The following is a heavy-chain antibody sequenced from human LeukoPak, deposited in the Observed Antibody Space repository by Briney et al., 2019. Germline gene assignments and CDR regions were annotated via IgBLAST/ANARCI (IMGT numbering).Heavy chain of an antibody. CDR1: GYSFTSSW. D-gene: IGHD5-24*01. CDR3: ARRGEMATIPLDY. J-gene: IGHJ4*02. V-gene: IGHV5-51*01. CDR2: IYPGDSDT. Sequence: GESLKISCKGSGYSFTSSWIGWVRQMPGKGLDWMGIIYPGDSDTRYSPSFQGQVTISADKSISTAYLQWSSLKASDTAMYYCARRGEMATIPLDYWGQGTLVTVSS.